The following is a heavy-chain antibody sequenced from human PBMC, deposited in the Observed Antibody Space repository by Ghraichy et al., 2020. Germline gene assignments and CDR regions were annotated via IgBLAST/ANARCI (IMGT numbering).Heavy chain of an antibody. V-gene: IGHV3-23*01. D-gene: IGHD3-22*01. Sequence: GGSLRLSCAASGFSFNTYAMTWVRQAPGKGLEWVSSLIGSGDITYYADSVKGRFTISRDNSKNTLYLQMTSLRAEDTAVYYCAKGHYYDSSGYFSDYYFDYWGQGTLVTVSS. CDR2: LIGSGDIT. J-gene: IGHJ4*02. CDR3: AKGHYYDSSGYFSDYYFDY. CDR1: GFSFNTYA.